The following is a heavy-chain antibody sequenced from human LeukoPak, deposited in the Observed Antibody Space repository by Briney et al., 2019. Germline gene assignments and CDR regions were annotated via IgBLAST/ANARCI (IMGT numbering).Heavy chain of an antibody. CDR2: ISYDGSNK. CDR1: GFTLSSYA. J-gene: IGHJ4*02. V-gene: IGHV3-30*04. Sequence: GGSLRLSCAASGFTLSSYAMHWVRQAPGKGLEWVAVISYDGSNKYYADSVKGRFTISRDNSKNTLYLQMNSLRAEDTAVYYCARGTYYDSSGYYYVLDYWGQGTLVTVSS. CDR3: ARGTYYDSSGYYYVLDY. D-gene: IGHD3-22*01.